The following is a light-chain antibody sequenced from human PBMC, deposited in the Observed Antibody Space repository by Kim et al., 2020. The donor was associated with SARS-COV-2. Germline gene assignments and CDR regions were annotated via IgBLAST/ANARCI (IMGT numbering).Light chain of an antibody. CDR3: QQYGSSLYT. J-gene: IGKJ2*01. V-gene: IGKV3-20*01. CDR2: GAS. CDR1: QSVSSGY. Sequence: LRPGASAPPAGTASQSVSSGYLARYQQKPGQAPRLLIYGASSRATVIPDRFSGSGSGTDLTLTISRLEPQDFAVYYCQQYGSSLYTFGQGTKLEI.